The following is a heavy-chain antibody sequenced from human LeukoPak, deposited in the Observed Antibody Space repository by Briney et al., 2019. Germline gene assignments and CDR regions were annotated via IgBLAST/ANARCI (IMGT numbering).Heavy chain of an antibody. Sequence: SETLSPTCSVSGGSISSYYWTWIRQPAGKGLEWIGRIYTSGSTNYNPSLKSRITISVDKSKNQFSLRLSSVTAADTAVYYCARGGTYGLAGTLDYWGQGTLVTVSS. J-gene: IGHJ4*02. CDR3: ARGGTYGLAGTLDY. CDR2: IYTSGST. V-gene: IGHV4-4*07. D-gene: IGHD3-10*01. CDR1: GGSISSYY.